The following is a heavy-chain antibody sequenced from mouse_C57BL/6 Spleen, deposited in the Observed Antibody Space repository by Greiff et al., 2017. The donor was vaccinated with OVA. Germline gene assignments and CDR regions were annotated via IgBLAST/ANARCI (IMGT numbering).Heavy chain of an antibody. CDR3: AWAYYSNYWYFDV. CDR1: GFNIKDYY. D-gene: IGHD2-5*01. J-gene: IGHJ1*03. V-gene: IGHV14-2*01. Sequence: VQLQQSGAELVKPGASVKLSCTASGFNIKDYYMHWVKQRTEQGLEWIGRIDPEVGETKYAPKFQGKATITADTSSNTAYLQLSSLTSEDTAVYYCAWAYYSNYWYFDVWGTGTTVTVSS. CDR2: IDPEVGET.